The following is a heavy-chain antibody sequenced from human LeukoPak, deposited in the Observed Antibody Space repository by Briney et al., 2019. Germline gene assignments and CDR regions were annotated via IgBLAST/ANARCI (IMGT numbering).Heavy chain of an antibody. CDR3: ASGDILDAFDI. CDR1: GFTVSSNY. Sequence: GGSLRLSCAASGFTVSSNYMSWVRQAPGKGLEWVSVIYSGGSTYYADSVKGRFTISRDNSKNTLYLQMNSLRAEDTAVYYCASGDILDAFDIWGQGTMVTVSS. D-gene: IGHD3-9*01. V-gene: IGHV3-53*01. J-gene: IGHJ3*02. CDR2: IYSGGST.